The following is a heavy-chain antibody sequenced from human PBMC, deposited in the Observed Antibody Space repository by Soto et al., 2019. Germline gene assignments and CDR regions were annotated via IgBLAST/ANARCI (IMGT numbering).Heavy chain of an antibody. CDR2: INWKSDNI. CDR3: AKAYSSSGTDAFDF. CDR1: GFAFNYHA. Sequence: GGSLRLSCAASGFAFNYHAMHWVRQAPGKGLEWVSGINWKSDNIGYADSVKGRFTISRDNAKNSLDLQMNSLRAEDTALYYCAKAYSSSGTDAFDFWGQGTMVTVS. J-gene: IGHJ3*01. D-gene: IGHD6-6*01. V-gene: IGHV3-9*01.